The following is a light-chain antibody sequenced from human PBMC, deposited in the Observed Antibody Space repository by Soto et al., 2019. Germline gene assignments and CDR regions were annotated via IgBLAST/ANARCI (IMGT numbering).Light chain of an antibody. V-gene: IGLV7-46*01. CDR2: DTN. CDR3: LFSYSGARV. CDR1: TGAVTSSHY. J-gene: IGLJ2*01. Sequence: QAVVTQEPSLTVSPGGTVTLTCGFTTGAVTSSHYPYWFQQKPGQAPRTLIYDTNNKHSWTPARFSGSLLGGKAALTLSGAQPQHEADYYCLFSYSGARVFGGGTQVTVL.